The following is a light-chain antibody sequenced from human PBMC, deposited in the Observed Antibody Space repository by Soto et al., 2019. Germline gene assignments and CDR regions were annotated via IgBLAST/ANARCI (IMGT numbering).Light chain of an antibody. CDR2: EVT. V-gene: IGLV2-14*01. CDR1: SSDIGGYNY. J-gene: IGLJ7*01. Sequence: QSVLTQPASVSGSPGQSITMSCTGASSDIGGYNYVSWYRQHPGEAPKLMIYEVTNRPSGDSNRFSGSKSGNTASLTISGLQAEDEADYYCCSYTSSGTPVFGGGTQLTVL. CDR3: CSYTSSGTPV.